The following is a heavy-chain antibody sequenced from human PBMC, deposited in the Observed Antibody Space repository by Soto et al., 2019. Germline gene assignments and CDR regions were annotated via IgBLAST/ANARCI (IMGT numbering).Heavy chain of an antibody. J-gene: IGHJ4*02. CDR3: ANFLPCFCGDCAVFYY. CDR2: IRGSGGSI. CDR1: GFTFSNYA. V-gene: IGHV3-23*01. Sequence: PGGSLRLSCAASGFTFSNYAMSWVRQAPGKGLEWVSAIRGSGGSIYYADFVKGRFTISRDNSKNTLYLQMNSLRAEDTAIYYCANFLPCFCGDCAVFYYWARGSLVPVSA. D-gene: IGHD2-21*02.